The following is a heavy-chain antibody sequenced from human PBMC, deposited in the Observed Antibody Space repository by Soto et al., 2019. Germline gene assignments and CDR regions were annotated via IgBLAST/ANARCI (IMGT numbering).Heavy chain of an antibody. CDR3: ARVPGIAAAGDYNDYGMDV. V-gene: IGHV1-18*01. D-gene: IGHD6-13*01. Sequence: QVQLVQSGAEVKKPGASVKVSCKASGYTFTSYGISWVRQAPGQGLEWMGWISAYNGNTNYAQKLQGRVTMTTDTSTSTAYMALRSLRSDDTAVYYCARVPGIAAAGDYNDYGMDVWGQGTTVTVSS. J-gene: IGHJ6*02. CDR2: ISAYNGNT. CDR1: GYTFTSYG.